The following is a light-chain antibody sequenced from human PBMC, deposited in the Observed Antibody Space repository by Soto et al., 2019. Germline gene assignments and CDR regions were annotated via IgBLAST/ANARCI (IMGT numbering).Light chain of an antibody. CDR2: GAS. CDR1: QSVSSSY. V-gene: IGKV3D-15*01. Sequence: LTQSPCTLSLSPGERATLSCRASQSVSSSYLAWYQQKPGQAPRLLIYGASTRATGIPARFSGSGSGTEFTLTISSLQSEDFAVYYCQQYNNWPPITFGQGTRLEIK. J-gene: IGKJ5*01. CDR3: QQYNNWPPIT.